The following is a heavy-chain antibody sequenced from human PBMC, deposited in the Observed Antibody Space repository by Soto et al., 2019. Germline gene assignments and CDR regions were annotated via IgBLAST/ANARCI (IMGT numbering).Heavy chain of an antibody. D-gene: IGHD5-12*01. J-gene: IGHJ4*02. V-gene: IGHV1-69*06. Sequence: RASVKVSCKASGGTFSSYAISWVRQAPGQGLEWMGGIIPIFGTANYAQKFQGRVTITADKSTSTAYMELSSLRSEDTAVYYCASGRDGYNLDYWGLGTLVTVSS. CDR1: GGTFSSYA. CDR3: ASGRDGYNLDY. CDR2: IIPIFGTA.